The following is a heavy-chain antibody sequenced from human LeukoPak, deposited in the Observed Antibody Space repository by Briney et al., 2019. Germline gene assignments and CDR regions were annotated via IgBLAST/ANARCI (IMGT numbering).Heavy chain of an antibody. V-gene: IGHV4-59*01. Sequence: SETLSLTCTVSGGSISSYYWSWIRQPPGKGLEWIGYIYYSGSTNYNPSLKSRDTISVDTSKNQFSLKLSSVTAADTAVYYCARDPGGYDYVWGSYRYRSNWFDPWGQGTLVTVSS. CDR2: IYYSGST. CDR1: GGSISSYY. D-gene: IGHD3-16*02. J-gene: IGHJ5*02. CDR3: ARDPGGYDYVWGSYRYRSNWFDP.